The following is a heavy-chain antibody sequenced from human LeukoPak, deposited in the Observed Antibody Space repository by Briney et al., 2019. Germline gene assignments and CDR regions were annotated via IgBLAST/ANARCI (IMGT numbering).Heavy chain of an antibody. J-gene: IGHJ4*02. CDR1: GFTFSSYS. D-gene: IGHD3-22*01. V-gene: IGHV3-48*01. CDR2: ISSSSTI. CDR3: ARGAKRTYYYDSSGYYGFY. Sequence: GGSLRLSCAASGFTFSSYSMNWVRQAPGKGLEWVSYISSSSTIYYADSVKGRFTISRDNAKNSLYLQMNSLRAEDTAVYYCARGAKRTYYYDSSGYYGFYWGQGTLVTVSS.